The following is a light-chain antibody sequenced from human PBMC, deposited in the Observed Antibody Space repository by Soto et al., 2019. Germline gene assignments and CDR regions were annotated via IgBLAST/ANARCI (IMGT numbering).Light chain of an antibody. CDR1: QSVSSN. CDR2: GAS. J-gene: IGKJ1*01. V-gene: IGKV3-15*01. CDR3: QQYYTTPWA. Sequence: EIVLTQSPGTLSLSPGERATLSCRASQSVSSNLAWYQQKPGQAPRLLIYGASTRATGIPARFSGSGSGTEFTLTISSLQAEDVALYYCQQYYTTPWAFGQGTKVDIK.